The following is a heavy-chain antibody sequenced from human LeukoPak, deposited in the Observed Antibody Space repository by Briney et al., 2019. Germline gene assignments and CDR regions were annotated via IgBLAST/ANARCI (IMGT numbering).Heavy chain of an antibody. Sequence: TGGSLRLSCAASGFTVSSNYMTWVRQAPGKRLEWVSTIGDSGSGGSYADSVRGRFTISRDNSKNMVYLQMHSLRVDDSAVYYCSRIKYGGNSGYHFDYWGQGTLVTVSS. CDR3: SRIKYGGNSGYHFDY. CDR1: GFTVSSNY. J-gene: IGHJ4*02. D-gene: IGHD4-23*01. CDR2: IGDSGSGG. V-gene: IGHV3-53*01.